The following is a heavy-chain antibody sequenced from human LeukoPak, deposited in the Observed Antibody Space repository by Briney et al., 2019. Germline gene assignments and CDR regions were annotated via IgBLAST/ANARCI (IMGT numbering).Heavy chain of an antibody. CDR1: GGTFSSYA. J-gene: IGHJ6*03. CDR3: ARDDSSGYPMDV. D-gene: IGHD3-22*01. V-gene: IGHV1-69*06. CDR2: IIPIFGTA. Sequence: ASVKVSCKASGGTFSSYAISWVRQAPGQGLEWMGGIIPIFGTANYAQKFQGRVTITADKSTSTAYMELSSLRSEDTAVYYCARDDSSGYPMDVWGKETTVTVSS.